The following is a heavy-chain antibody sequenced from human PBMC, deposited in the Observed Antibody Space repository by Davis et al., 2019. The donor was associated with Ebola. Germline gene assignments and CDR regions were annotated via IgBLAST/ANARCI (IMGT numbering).Heavy chain of an antibody. CDR1: GFTFSTAW. V-gene: IGHV3-7*03. J-gene: IGHJ5*02. CDR3: ARHTVGP. Sequence: WGSLRLSCAASGFTFSTAWMSWVRQAPGKGLEWVANIKQDGSEKYYVDSVKGRFTISRDNAKNSLYLQMNSLRAEDTAVYYCARHTVGPWGQGTLVTVSS. CDR2: IKQDGSEK.